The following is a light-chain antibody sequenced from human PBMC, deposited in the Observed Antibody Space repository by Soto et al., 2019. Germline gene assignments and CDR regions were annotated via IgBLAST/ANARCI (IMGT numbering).Light chain of an antibody. CDR1: SSDVGSYNL. J-gene: IGLJ1*01. CDR2: EGS. CDR3: CSYAGSKV. V-gene: IGLV2-23*01. Sequence: QSVLTQPASVSGSPGQSITISCTGTSSDVGSYNLVSWYQQHPGKAPKLMIYEGSKRPSGVSNRFSGSKSGNMASLTISGLQAEDEADYYCCSYAGSKVFGTGTKLTVL.